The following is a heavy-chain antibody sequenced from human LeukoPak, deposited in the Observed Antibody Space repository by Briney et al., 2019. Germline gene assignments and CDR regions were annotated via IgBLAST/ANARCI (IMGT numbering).Heavy chain of an antibody. D-gene: IGHD3-9*01. J-gene: IGHJ6*02. V-gene: IGHV5-10-1*01. Sequence: GESLKISCKGSGYSFTSYWISWVRQIPGQGLAWMGRIDPSDSYTNYSPSLQDHVTISADKSISTAYLHWSSLKASNTGIYYSARPRYVGYNSGMAVWGQGTTVTVSS. CDR2: IDPSDSYT. CDR3: ARPRYVGYNSGMAV. CDR1: GYSFTSYW.